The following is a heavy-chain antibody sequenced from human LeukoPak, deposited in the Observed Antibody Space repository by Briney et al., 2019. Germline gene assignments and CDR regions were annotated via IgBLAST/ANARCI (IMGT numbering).Heavy chain of an antibody. J-gene: IGHJ4*02. CDR3: ARRMAAAGTGGGDY. D-gene: IGHD6-13*01. CDR1: GFTFSDYG. CDR2: IWYDGSNK. Sequence: GGSLRLPCATSGFTFSDYGMHWVRQAPGKGLEWVAVIWYDGSNKYYADSVKGRFTISRDNSKNTLYLQMNSLRAEDTAVYYCARRMAAAGTGGGDYWGQGTLVTVSS. V-gene: IGHV3-33*01.